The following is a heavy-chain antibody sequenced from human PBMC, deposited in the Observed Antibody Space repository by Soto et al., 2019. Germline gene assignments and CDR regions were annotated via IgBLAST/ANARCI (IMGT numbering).Heavy chain of an antibody. V-gene: IGHV4-30-2*01. Sequence: QLQLRESGSGLVKPSQTLCLTCAVSGGSISSGGYSWSWIRQPPGKGLEWIGYIYHSGSTYYNPSLKSRVTISVDRSKNQFSLKLSSVTAADTAVYYCARVPSPWGQGTLVTVSS. CDR1: GGSISSGGYS. J-gene: IGHJ5*02. CDR2: IYHSGST. CDR3: ARVPSP.